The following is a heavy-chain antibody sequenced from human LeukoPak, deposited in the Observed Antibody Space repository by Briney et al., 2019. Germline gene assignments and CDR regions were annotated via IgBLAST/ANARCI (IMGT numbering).Heavy chain of an antibody. Sequence: GGSLRLSCAASGFTFSSCAMTWVRQAPGKGLEWVSAISGSGDSTYYADSVKGRFTISRDNSKSTLFLQMNSLRAEDTAVYYCAKRGINWGPIDYWGQGTLATVSS. CDR1: GFTFSSCA. D-gene: IGHD7-27*01. CDR3: AKRGINWGPIDY. CDR2: ISGSGDST. V-gene: IGHV3-23*01. J-gene: IGHJ4*02.